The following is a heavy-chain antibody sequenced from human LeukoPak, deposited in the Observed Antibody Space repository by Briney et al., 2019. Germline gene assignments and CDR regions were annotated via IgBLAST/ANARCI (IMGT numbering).Heavy chain of an antibody. Sequence: RASVKVSCKASGYTFTSYDINWVRQATGQGLEWMGWMNPNSGNTGYAQKFQGRVTMTRNTSISTAYMELSSLRSEDTAVYYCARDYGSGSYLGVDSWFDPWGQGTLVTVSS. CDR2: MNPNSGNT. CDR1: GYTFTSYD. J-gene: IGHJ5*02. CDR3: ARDYGSGSYLGVDSWFDP. D-gene: IGHD3-10*01. V-gene: IGHV1-8*01.